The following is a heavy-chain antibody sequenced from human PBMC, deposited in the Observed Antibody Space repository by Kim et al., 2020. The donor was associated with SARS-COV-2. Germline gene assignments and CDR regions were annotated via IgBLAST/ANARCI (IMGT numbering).Heavy chain of an antibody. CDR1: GFTFSSYS. D-gene: IGHD3-16*01. Sequence: GGSLRLSCAASGFTFSSYSMNWVRQAPGKGLEWVSSISSSSSYIYYADSVKGRFTISRDNAKNSLYLQMNSLRAEDTAVYYCARLRRDDYVWGSYDDYWGQGTLVTVSS. J-gene: IGHJ4*02. CDR2: ISSSSSYI. CDR3: ARLRRDDYVWGSYDDY. V-gene: IGHV3-21*01.